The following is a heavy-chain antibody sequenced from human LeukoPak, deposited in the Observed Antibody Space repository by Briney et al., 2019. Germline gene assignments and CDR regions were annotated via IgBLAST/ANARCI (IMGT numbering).Heavy chain of an antibody. CDR2: IWYDGSNK. CDR1: GFTFSSYG. D-gene: IGHD5-18*01. Sequence: GGSLRLSCAASGFTFSSYGMHWVRQAPGKGLEWVAVIWYDGSNKYYADSEKGRFTISRDNSKNTLYLQMNSLRAEDTAVYYCARESGAMVTSPFDPWGQGTLVTVSS. J-gene: IGHJ5*02. V-gene: IGHV3-33*01. CDR3: ARESGAMVTSPFDP.